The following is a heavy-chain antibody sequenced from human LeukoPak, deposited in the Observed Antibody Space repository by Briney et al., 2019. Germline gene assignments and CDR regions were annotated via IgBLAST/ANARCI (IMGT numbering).Heavy chain of an antibody. J-gene: IGHJ5*02. CDR3: AREAVVVGPRRAARKDGSGGRWFDP. CDR2: ISYDGSNK. D-gene: IGHD3-10*01. V-gene: IGHV3-33*05. Sequence: HPGGSLRLSCAASGFTFSSYGMHWVPQAPGKGLEWVAVISYDGSNKYYADSVKGRFTISRDNSKNTLYLQMNSLRAEDTAVYYCAREAVVVGPRRAARKDGSGGRWFDPWGQGTLVTVSS. CDR1: GFTFSSYG.